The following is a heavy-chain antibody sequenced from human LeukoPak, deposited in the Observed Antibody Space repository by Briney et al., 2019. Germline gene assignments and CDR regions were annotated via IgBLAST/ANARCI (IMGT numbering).Heavy chain of an antibody. CDR3: ARHILFGVVITHNIHAFDI. V-gene: IGHV4-39*01. J-gene: IGHJ3*02. D-gene: IGHD3-3*01. CDR1: GGSISSSSYY. CDR2: IYYSGST. Sequence: SETLSLTCTVSGGSISSSSYYWGWIRQPPGKGLEWIGSIYYSGSTYYNPSLKSRVTISVDTSKNQFSLKLSSVTAADTAVYYCARHILFGVVITHNIHAFDIWGQGTMVTVSS.